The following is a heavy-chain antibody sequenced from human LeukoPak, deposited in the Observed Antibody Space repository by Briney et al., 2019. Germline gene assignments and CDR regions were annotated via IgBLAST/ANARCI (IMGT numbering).Heavy chain of an antibody. CDR3: ARLVYGNGWQIDY. J-gene: IGHJ4*02. D-gene: IGHD2-8*01. Sequence: PSQTLSLTCTASGGSIRTSGNYWSWIRHHPGKGLEWMGCIYYSGTTYDRPSLKSRLTVSVDTSKNQFFLDLTSVTAADTAVYYCARLVYGNGWQIDYWGRGTLVTVSS. CDR1: GGSIRTSGNY. V-gene: IGHV4-31*03. CDR2: IYYSGTT.